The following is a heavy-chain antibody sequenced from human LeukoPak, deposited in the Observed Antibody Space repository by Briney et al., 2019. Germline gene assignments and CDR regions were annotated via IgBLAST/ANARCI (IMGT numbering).Heavy chain of an antibody. CDR1: GYTFTSYY. CDR3: ARAHSGYDYNY. J-gene: IGHJ4*02. Sequence: VASVKVSCKASGYTFTSYYIHWVRQAPGQGLEWMGRINPNSGGTNYAQNFQARVTMTSDTSISTAYMELSRLTSDDTAVYYCARAHSGYDYNYWGQGTLVTVSS. CDR2: INPNSGGT. V-gene: IGHV1-2*06. D-gene: IGHD5-12*01.